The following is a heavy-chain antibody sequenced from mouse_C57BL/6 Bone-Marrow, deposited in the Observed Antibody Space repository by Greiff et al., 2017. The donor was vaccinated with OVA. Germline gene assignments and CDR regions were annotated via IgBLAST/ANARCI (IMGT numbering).Heavy chain of an antibody. D-gene: IGHD1-1*01. CDR1: GYTFTDYN. Sequence: VQLQQSGPELVKPGASVKMSCKASGYTFTDYNMHWVKQSHGKSLEWIGYINPNNGGTSYNQKFKGKATLTVNKSSSTAYMELRSLTSEDSAVYDCASRITTVGYFDVWGTGTTVTVSS. CDR2: INPNNGGT. J-gene: IGHJ1*03. CDR3: ASRITTVGYFDV. V-gene: IGHV1-22*01.